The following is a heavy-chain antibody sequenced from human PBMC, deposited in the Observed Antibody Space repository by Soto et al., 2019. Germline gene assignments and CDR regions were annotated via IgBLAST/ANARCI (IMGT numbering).Heavy chain of an antibody. CDR2: IIPITATA. CDR3: ARSQGSSTSLEIYYYYYYGMDV. J-gene: IGHJ6*02. CDR1: GGTFGSYA. V-gene: IGHV1-69*01. D-gene: IGHD2-2*01. Sequence: QVQLVQSGAEVKKPGSSVKVSCKASGGTFGSYAISWVRQAPGQGLEWMGGIIPITATANYAQKFQGRVTMTADESTSTASMQLSSLRSEDTAVYYCARSQGSSTSLEIYYYYYYGMDVWGQGTTVTVSS.